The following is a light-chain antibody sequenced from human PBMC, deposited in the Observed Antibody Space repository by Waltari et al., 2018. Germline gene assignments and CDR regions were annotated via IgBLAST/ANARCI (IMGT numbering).Light chain of an antibody. V-gene: IGKV3-15*01. CDR1: QSVSSN. CDR3: QQYNNWPPLT. Sequence: EIVMTQSPATLSVSPGDRATLSCRASQSVSSNLAWYQQKPGQAPRLLIYGASTRATGIPARFSGSGSGTEFTLNISSLQSEDFAVYYCQQYNNWPPLTFGGGTKVEIK. CDR2: GAS. J-gene: IGKJ4*01.